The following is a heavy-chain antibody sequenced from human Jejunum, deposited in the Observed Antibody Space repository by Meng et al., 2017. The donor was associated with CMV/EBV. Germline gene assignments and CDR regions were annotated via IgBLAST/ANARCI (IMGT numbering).Heavy chain of an antibody. V-gene: IGHV4-4*01. CDR2: IFHSGAT. CDR3: GDPPAGY. Sequence: LSLTCVVSGGSLIGTNWWNWVRQPPGGGLEWIGEIFHSGATNLNPSLKSRVTISIDNSKNQFSLKLTSVTAADTAVYFCGDPPAGYWGQGVLVTVSS. CDR1: GGSLIGTNW. J-gene: IGHJ4*02.